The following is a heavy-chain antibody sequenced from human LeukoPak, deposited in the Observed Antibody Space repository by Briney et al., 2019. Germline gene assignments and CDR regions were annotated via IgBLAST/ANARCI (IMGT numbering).Heavy chain of an antibody. J-gene: IGHJ4*02. CDR1: GGSISSGGYY. D-gene: IGHD7-27*01. Sequence: SETLSLTCTVSGGSISSGGYYWSWIRQHPGKGLEWIGYIYYSGSSYYNPSLKSRVTTSVDTSKNQYSLKLSPVTAADTAVYYCAQITGTRGYFDYWGQGTLVTVSS. V-gene: IGHV4-31*03. CDR3: AQITGTRGYFDY. CDR2: IYYSGSS.